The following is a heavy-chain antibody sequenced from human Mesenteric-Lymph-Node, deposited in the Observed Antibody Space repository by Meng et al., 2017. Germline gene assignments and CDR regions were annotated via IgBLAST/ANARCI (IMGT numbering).Heavy chain of an antibody. CDR2: ISPTGGSL. CDR1: GFTLSDYY. D-gene: IGHD2/OR15-2a*01. J-gene: IGHJ5*02. CDR3: ARDHGFLNWFDP. V-gene: IGHV3-11*04. Sequence: QGYLVELGGGLVKAGGSLRLSCPASGFTLSDYYMTWIRQPPGQGLEWIVSISPTGGSLYYADSVKGRFSISRDNAKSSLSLQMNSLRLEDTAVYYCARDHGFLNWFDPWGQGTLVTVSS.